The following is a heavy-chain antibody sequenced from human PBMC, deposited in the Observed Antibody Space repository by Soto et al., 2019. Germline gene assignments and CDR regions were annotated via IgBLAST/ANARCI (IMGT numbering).Heavy chain of an antibody. CDR1: GVSISTYY. D-gene: IGHD4-4*01. CDR2: VFYSGNT. CDR3: ASRDYNDAFDI. V-gene: IGHV4-59*01. Sequence: QVQLQESGPGLVKPSETQSLTCTVSGVSISTYYWTWIRQPPGKGLEWIGQVFYSGNTNYNPSLKSRVTISVDASRNQFSLRLSSVTAADTAMYYCASRDYNDAFDIWGQGTLVTVSS. J-gene: IGHJ3*02.